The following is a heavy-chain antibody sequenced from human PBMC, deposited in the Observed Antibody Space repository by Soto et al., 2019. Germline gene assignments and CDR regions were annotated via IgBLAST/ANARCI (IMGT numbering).Heavy chain of an antibody. J-gene: IGHJ6*02. CDR2: IIPIFGTA. CDR3: ARLPGYAIKVWGGMDV. CDR1: GGTFSSYA. Sequence: QVQLVQSGAEVKKPGSSVKVSCKASGGTFSSYAISWVRQAPGQGHEWMGGIIPIFGTANYAQKFQGRVTITADESTSTAYMELSSLRSEDTAVYYCARLPGYAIKVWGGMDVWGQGTTVTVSS. D-gene: IGHD2-8*01. V-gene: IGHV1-69*01.